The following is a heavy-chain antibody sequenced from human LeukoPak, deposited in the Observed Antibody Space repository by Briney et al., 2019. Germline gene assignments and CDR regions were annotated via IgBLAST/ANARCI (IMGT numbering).Heavy chain of an antibody. CDR1: GFSVSSNY. Sequence: GGSLRLSCGAYGFSVSSNYMSWVRQAPGRGLEWVSVIYSDGRTFYVDSVKGRFTISRDNSKNTLYLQMNSLRAEDTAVYYCAKDIKDYYGSGSYYNGLDYWGQGTLVTVSS. D-gene: IGHD3-10*01. CDR3: AKDIKDYYGSGSYYNGLDY. V-gene: IGHV3-53*05. CDR2: IYSDGRT. J-gene: IGHJ4*02.